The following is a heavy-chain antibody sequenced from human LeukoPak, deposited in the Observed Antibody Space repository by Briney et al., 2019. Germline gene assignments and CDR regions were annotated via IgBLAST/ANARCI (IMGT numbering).Heavy chain of an antibody. D-gene: IGHD6-6*01. J-gene: IGHJ4*02. CDR1: GDSISSSNYY. Sequence: SETLSLTCTVSGDSISSSNYYWGWIRQPPGKGLEWIGSIYYSGSPYYNPSLKSRVTISVDTSKNQFSLKLSSVTAADTAVYYCARDIIVNSSSFDYCGQGTLVTVSS. CDR3: ARDIIVNSSSFDY. CDR2: IYYSGSP. V-gene: IGHV4-39*07.